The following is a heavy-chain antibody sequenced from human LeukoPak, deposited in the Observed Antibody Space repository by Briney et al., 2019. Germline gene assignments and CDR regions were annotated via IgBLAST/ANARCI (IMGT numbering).Heavy chain of an antibody. CDR2: ISDEGSNK. CDR3: ARVGGYSSSLHFEH. D-gene: IGHD6-13*01. J-gene: IGHJ1*01. Sequence: HPGRSLRLSCAASGFTFSSYSMHWVRQAPGKGLEWVAVISDEGSNKYYADSGKGRFTIARDNSKHTLSLQTNSLRAEDTAVYFCARVGGYSSSLHFEHWGQGTLVTVSS. CDR1: GFTFSSYS. V-gene: IGHV3-30-3*01.